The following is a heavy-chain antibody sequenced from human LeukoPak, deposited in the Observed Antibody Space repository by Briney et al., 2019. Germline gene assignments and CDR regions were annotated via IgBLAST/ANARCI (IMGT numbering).Heavy chain of an antibody. Sequence: ASATVSCKVSVYALLELSMHWVRQAPGKGREWMGGFHPEDGETIYAQKFQGRVAVTEDPSTDTAYMELSSLRSEDTAVYYCATDRGNIGWYLGFDYWGQGTVVTVSS. V-gene: IGHV1-24*01. CDR2: FHPEDGET. D-gene: IGHD6-19*01. J-gene: IGHJ4*02. CDR1: VYALLELS. CDR3: ATDRGNIGWYLGFDY.